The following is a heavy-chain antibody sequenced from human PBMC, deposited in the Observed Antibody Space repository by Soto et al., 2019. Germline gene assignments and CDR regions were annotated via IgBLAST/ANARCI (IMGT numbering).Heavy chain of an antibody. V-gene: IGHV3-15*07. CDR2: IKRKIDGETT. D-gene: IGHD6-19*01. CDR1: GFTFTNAW. Sequence: EVQLVESGGGLVKPGGSLRLSCAASGFTFTNAWMNWVRQAPGKGLEWVCRIKRKIDGETTDYAAPVKGRFTISRDDSKNTLYLQMNSLQTEDTGVYYCADIAVSHTGDYWGQGTLVTVSS. CDR3: ADIAVSHTGDY. J-gene: IGHJ4*02.